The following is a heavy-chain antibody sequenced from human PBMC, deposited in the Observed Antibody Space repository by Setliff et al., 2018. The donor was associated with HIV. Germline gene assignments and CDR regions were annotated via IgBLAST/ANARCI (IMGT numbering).Heavy chain of an antibody. D-gene: IGHD2-21*01. V-gene: IGHV2-70*04. CDR1: GFSLATSGLR. CDR2: IDWDDDK. CDR3: ALSTSIYYYFDN. J-gene: IGHJ4*02. Sequence: SGPTLVNPTPPLTLTCTFSGFSLATSGLRVSWIRQPPSKALEWLARIDWDDDKIYNTSLKTRLTISKDTSKNQVVLTVTDVDPVDTATYYCALSTSIYYYFDNWGQGTLVTVSS.